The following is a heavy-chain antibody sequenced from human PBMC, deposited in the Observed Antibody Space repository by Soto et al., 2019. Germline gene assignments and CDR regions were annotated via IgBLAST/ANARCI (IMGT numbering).Heavy chain of an antibody. CDR1: GFTVSSNY. Sequence: EVQLVESGGGLIQPGGSLRLSCAASGFTVSSNYMSWVRQAPGKGLEWVSVIYSGGSTYYADSVKGRFTISRDNSKNTMYLQMNSLRAEDWAVYYCARYAPDGYNHFLDVWGQGTTVTVSS. CDR3: ARYAPDGYNHFLDV. J-gene: IGHJ6*02. CDR2: IYSGGST. D-gene: IGHD5-12*01. V-gene: IGHV3-53*01.